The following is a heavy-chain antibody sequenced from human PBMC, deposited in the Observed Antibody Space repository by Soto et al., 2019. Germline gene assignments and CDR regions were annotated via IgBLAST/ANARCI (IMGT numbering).Heavy chain of an antibody. V-gene: IGHV4-59*01. CDR1: GSSIPGYY. CDR3: AREYPVHSAYFDY. Sequence: SDTLSLTCTITGSSIPGYYWRCMRQSPGKGLEWIGYMYYSGNANYNPSLRSRITISVDTSKNQFSLNLNSVTAADTAVYYCAREYPVHSAYFDYWGQG. CDR2: MYYSGNA. J-gene: IGHJ4*02. D-gene: IGHD1-26*01.